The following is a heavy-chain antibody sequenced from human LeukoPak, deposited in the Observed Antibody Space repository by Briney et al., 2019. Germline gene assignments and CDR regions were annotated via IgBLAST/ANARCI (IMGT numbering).Heavy chain of an antibody. D-gene: IGHD2-21*01. Sequence: PSETLSLTCTVSGGSISGYYWNWIRQPPGRGLEWIGYIYCSGSTNYNPSLKSRVTISVDTSKNQFSLNLSSVTAADTAVYYCARGWGFFDYRGRGTLVTVSS. CDR3: ARGWGFFDY. CDR2: IYCSGST. J-gene: IGHJ4*02. V-gene: IGHV4-59*08. CDR1: GGSISGYY.